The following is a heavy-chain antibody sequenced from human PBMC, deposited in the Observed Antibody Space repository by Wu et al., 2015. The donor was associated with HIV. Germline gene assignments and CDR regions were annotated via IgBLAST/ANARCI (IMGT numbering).Heavy chain of an antibody. CDR2: INPKSGGK. Sequence: QEQLVQSGAEVKKPGASVKVSCKASGYTFTGYYMHWVRQAPGQGLEWMGWINPKSGGKNYAQKFQGRVTMTRDTSISTAYMELSRLRSDDTALYYCARDTQGYSGYDSGGPAFDIWGQGTMVIVSS. V-gene: IGHV1-2*02. CDR1: GYTFTGYY. J-gene: IGHJ3*02. CDR3: ARDTQGYSGYDSGGPAFDI. D-gene: IGHD5-12*01.